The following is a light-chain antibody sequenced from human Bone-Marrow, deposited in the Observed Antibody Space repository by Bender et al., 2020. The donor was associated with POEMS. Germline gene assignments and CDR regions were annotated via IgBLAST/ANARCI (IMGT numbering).Light chain of an antibody. J-gene: IGLJ1*01. V-gene: IGLV2-14*03. CDR3: CSYTTANTYV. CDR2: DVT. Sequence: QSALTQPASVSGSPGQSITIYCTGTSSDVGAYNYVSWYQQYPGKAPKLMIYDVTDRPSGVSNRFSGSKSGNTASLTISGLQADDEADYYCCSYTTANTYVFGPGTKVTVL. CDR1: SSDVGAYNY.